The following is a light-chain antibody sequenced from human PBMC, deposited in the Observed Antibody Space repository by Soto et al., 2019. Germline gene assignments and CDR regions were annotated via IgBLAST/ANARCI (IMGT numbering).Light chain of an antibody. CDR3: QQYYGIPYT. Sequence: DIVMTQSPDSLAVSLGERATINCKSSQNVLYSSNNRNYLAWFQQKPRQPPKLLIYWASTRESGVPDRFSGSGSGTDFTLAISSLQAEDVAVYFCQQYYGIPYTFGQGTKLEIK. CDR1: QNVLYSSNNRNY. CDR2: WAS. V-gene: IGKV4-1*01. J-gene: IGKJ2*01.